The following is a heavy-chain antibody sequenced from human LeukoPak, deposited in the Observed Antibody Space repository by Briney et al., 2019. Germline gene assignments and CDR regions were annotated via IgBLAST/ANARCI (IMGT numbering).Heavy chain of an antibody. CDR2: IRSKPCGGTT. J-gene: IGHJ3*02. CDR1: GFTFGEYA. V-gene: IGHV3-49*03. D-gene: IGHD1-26*01. CDR3: ARVRYSGVGGRFDALDI. Sequence: GGSLRLSCTASGFTFGEYAVSWFRRAPGKGLEWVGFIRSKPCGGTTESAASVKGRFSISRDDSESIAHLQMNSLKTEDTAVYYCARVRYSGVGGRFDALDIWGQGTMVTVSS.